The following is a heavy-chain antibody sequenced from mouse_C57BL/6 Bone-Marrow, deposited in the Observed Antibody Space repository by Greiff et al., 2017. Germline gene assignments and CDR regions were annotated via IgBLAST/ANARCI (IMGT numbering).Heavy chain of an antibody. CDR2: INPNNGGT. D-gene: IGHD2-2*01. CDR1: GYTFTDYN. J-gene: IGHJ4*01. CDR3: ANDLLWLRRYYYAMDK. Sequence: EVQLQQSGPELVKPGASVKMSCKASGYTFTDYNMHWVKQSHGKSLEWIGYINPNNGGTSYNQKFKGKATLTVNKSSSTAYMELSSLTSEESAVYYCANDLLWLRRYYYAMDKWDQGNSVTVSS. V-gene: IGHV1-22*01.